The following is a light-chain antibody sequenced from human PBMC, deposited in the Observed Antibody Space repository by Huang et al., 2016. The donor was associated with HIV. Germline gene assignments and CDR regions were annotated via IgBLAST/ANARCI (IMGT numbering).Light chain of an antibody. CDR2: KIS. V-gene: IGKV2-30*01. CDR3: MQGTHWPPIT. Sequence: DVVLTQSPLSLPVTLGQPASISCWSSQSLIYSDGNTYLSWFQQRPGQSPRRLIYKISNRYSGFPDRFSGSGSGSDFTLKISKVEAEDVAVYYCMQGTHWPPITFGQGTRLEI. CDR1: QSLIYSDGNTY. J-gene: IGKJ5*01.